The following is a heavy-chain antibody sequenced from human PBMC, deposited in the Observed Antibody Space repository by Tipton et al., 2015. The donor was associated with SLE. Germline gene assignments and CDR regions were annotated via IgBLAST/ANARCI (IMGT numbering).Heavy chain of an antibody. Sequence: RSLRLSCAASGFTFSNYDMHWVRQAPGRGLEWVAVISFEGSSYFYADSVKGRFTISRDNSKNTLYLQMNNMRAEDTAVYYCARDRSFCSSGSCYRYDGFDFWGQGTKVTVSS. CDR2: ISFEGSSY. CDR1: GFTFSNYD. J-gene: IGHJ3*01. CDR3: ARDRSFCSSGSCYRYDGFDF. V-gene: IGHV3-30*04. D-gene: IGHD2-2*01.